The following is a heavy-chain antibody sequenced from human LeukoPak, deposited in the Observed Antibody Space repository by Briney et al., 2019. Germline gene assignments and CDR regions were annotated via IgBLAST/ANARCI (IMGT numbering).Heavy chain of an antibody. CDR2: IIPIFGTA. J-gene: IGHJ4*02. Sequence: ASMKVSCMASEYTFTNYDISWVRQAPGQGLEWMGGIIPIFGTANYAQKFQGRVTITADESTSTAYMELSSLRSEDTAVYYCARVAYSSSLIDYWGQGTLVTVSS. CDR3: ARVAYSSSLIDY. D-gene: IGHD6-6*01. V-gene: IGHV1-69*13. CDR1: EYTFTNYD.